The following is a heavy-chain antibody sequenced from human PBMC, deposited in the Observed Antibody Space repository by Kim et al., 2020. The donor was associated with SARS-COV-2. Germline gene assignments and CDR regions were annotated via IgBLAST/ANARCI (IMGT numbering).Heavy chain of an antibody. Sequence: NPPLRHRFTISVDTSKNPFSLKLSSVTAADTAVYYCAREPDILTGPFDPWGQGTLVTVSS. V-gene: IGHV4-39*07. CDR3: AREPDILTGPFDP. D-gene: IGHD3-9*01. J-gene: IGHJ5*02.